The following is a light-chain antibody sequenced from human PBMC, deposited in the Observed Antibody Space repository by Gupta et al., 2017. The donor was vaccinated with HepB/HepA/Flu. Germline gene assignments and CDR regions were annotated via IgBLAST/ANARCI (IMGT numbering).Light chain of an antibody. CDR2: GAS. Sequence: EIAITQSPATLSVSPGERATLACRASQSVSSNLAWYQQKPGQAPSLLIYGASTRATGIPARFSGSGSGTEFTLTISSLQSADIAVYYCQQYDNWPFTFGGGTKVEIK. J-gene: IGKJ4*01. CDR3: QQYDNWPFT. V-gene: IGKV3-15*01. CDR1: QSVSSN.